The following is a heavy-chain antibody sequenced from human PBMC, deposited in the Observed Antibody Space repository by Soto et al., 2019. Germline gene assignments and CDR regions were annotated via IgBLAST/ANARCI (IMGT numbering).Heavy chain of an antibody. Sequence: GGSLRLSCAASGFTFSNAWINWVRQAPGKGLEWVSAISGSGGSTYYADSVKGRFTISRDNSKNTLYLQMNSLKAEDTAVYYCANSVFNDYGDSIDAFDIWGQGTMVTVSS. J-gene: IGHJ3*02. CDR1: GFTFSNAW. CDR2: ISGSGGST. D-gene: IGHD4-17*01. CDR3: ANSVFNDYGDSIDAFDI. V-gene: IGHV3-23*01.